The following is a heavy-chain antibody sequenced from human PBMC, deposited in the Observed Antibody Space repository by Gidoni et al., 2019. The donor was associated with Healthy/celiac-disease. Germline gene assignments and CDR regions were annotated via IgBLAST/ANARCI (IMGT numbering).Heavy chain of an antibody. J-gene: IGHJ4*02. Sequence: QVTLKESGPALVKPTQTLTLTCTFSGFSLSTSGMRVSWIRQPPGKALEWLARIDWDDDKFYSTSLKTRLTISKDTSKNQVVLTMTNMDPVDTATYYCARIPDYGDYLFDYWGQGTLVTVSS. CDR2: IDWDDDK. V-gene: IGHV2-70*04. CDR3: ARIPDYGDYLFDY. D-gene: IGHD4-17*01. CDR1: GFSLSTSGMR.